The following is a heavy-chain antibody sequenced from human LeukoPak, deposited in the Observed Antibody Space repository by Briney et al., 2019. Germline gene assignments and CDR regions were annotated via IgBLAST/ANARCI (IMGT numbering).Heavy chain of an antibody. Sequence: PSETLSLTCTVSGGSISSSSYYWSWIRQPPGKGLEWIGYIYYSGNTNYNPSLKSRVTISVDTSKNQFSLKLGSVTAADTAVYYCARHVVSFNWFDPWGQGTLVTVSS. V-gene: IGHV4-61*05. CDR2: IYYSGNT. D-gene: IGHD2-2*01. J-gene: IGHJ5*02. CDR3: ARHVVSFNWFDP. CDR1: GGSISSSSYY.